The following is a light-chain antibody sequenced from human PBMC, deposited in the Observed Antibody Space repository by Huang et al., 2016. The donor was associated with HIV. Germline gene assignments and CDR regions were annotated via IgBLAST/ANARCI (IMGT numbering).Light chain of an antibody. CDR2: DAS. CDR1: QCVSTH. Sequence: IVLTQSPAPLSLSPGGRATLSCRASQCVSTHLAWYQQRPGQAPRRLIYDASTRATGIPARFSGSGSGTDFTLTISSLEPEDFAVYYCQQRSKSLTFGGGTKVEIK. J-gene: IGKJ4*01. V-gene: IGKV3-11*01. CDR3: QQRSKSLT.